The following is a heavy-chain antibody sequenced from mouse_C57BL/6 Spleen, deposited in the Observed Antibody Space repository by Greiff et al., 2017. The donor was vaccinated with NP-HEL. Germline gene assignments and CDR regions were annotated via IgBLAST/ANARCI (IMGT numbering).Heavy chain of an antibody. Sequence: QVQLQQSGPELVKPGASVKISCKASGYAFSSSWMNWVKQRPGKGPEWIGRIYPGDGDTNYNGKFKGKATLTADKSSSTAYMQLSSLTSEDSAVYFCARRGPFDYWGQGTTLTVSS. J-gene: IGHJ2*01. CDR2: IYPGDGDT. V-gene: IGHV1-82*01. CDR1: GYAFSSSW. CDR3: ARRGPFDY.